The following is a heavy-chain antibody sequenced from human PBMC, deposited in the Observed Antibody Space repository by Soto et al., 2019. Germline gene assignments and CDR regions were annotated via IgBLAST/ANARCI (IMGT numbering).Heavy chain of an antibody. Sequence: SQTLSLTCAISGDSVSSNSAAWNWIRQSPSRGLEWLGRTYYRPKWYNDYAVSVKSRITINPDTSKNQFSLQLNSVTPEDTAVYYCARGAGSSSWYGNYYYYGMDVWGQGTTVTVS. J-gene: IGHJ6*02. CDR2: TYYRPKWYN. V-gene: IGHV6-1*01. CDR1: GDSVSSNSAA. D-gene: IGHD6-13*01. CDR3: ARGAGSSSWYGNYYYYGMDV.